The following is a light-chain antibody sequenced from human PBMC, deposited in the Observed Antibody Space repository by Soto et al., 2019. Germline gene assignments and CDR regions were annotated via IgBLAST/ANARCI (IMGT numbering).Light chain of an antibody. CDR3: QQCFSFPLT. Sequence: AIRMTQSPSSFSASTEDRVTITCLASQGISSHLSWSQLKPGKAPRLLIYTPSYLESGVPSRFRGSGSGTDFTLIISALQSEDGAVYYCQQCFSFPLTFGGGTQVEIK. V-gene: IGKV1-8*01. J-gene: IGKJ4*02. CDR2: TPS. CDR1: QGISSH.